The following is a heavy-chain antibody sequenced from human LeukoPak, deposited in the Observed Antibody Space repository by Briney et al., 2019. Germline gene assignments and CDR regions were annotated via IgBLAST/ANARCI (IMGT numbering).Heavy chain of an antibody. D-gene: IGHD3-16*01. J-gene: IGHJ4*02. Sequence: SETLSLTCTVSGGSISSGSFYWSWIRQPAGKGLEWIGRIYTSGRTNYNPSLKSRVTISVDTSKNQFSLKLTSVTAADTAVYYCARFWGSGDYWGQGTLVTVSS. V-gene: IGHV4-61*02. CDR3: ARFWGSGDY. CDR1: GGSISSGSFY. CDR2: IYTSGRT.